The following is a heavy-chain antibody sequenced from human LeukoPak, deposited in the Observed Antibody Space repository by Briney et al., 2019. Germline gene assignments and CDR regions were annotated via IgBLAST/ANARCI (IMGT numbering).Heavy chain of an antibody. CDR2: ISSRGSYI. V-gene: IGHV3-21*01. CDR1: GLPFGSYV. J-gene: IGHJ4*02. Sequence: GGSLRLSCEGSGLPFGSYVMSWVRQAPGKGLEWVSSISSRGSYIYYADSVKGRFAISADNAMNSLYLQMNSLRAEDTAVYYCARGYSSSWYDLYYFDYWGQGTLVTVSS. CDR3: ARGYSSSWYDLYYFDY. D-gene: IGHD6-13*01.